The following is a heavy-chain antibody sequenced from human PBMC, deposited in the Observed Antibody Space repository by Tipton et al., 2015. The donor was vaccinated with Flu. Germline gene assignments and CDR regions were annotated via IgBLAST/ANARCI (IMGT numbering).Heavy chain of an antibody. D-gene: IGHD4-11*01. Sequence: GSLRLSCAVSGDSISSDFYWAWIRQCPGKGLEWIGTVSRTGSTIYNPSLKSRVTLSIDPSKNQFSLKMKSVTATDMAVYYCARRDYSNYGSDPKSWFDPWGQGTLVAVSS. CDR3: ARRDYSNYGSDPKSWFDP. V-gene: IGHV4-38-2*01. CDR2: VSRTGST. J-gene: IGHJ5*02. CDR1: GDSISSDFY.